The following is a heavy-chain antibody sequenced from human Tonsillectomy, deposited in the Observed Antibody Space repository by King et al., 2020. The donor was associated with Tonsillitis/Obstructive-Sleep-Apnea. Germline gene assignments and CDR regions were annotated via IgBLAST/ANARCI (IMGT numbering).Heavy chain of an antibody. J-gene: IGHJ6*03. V-gene: IGHV2-26*01. Sequence: VTLKESGPVLVKPTETLTLTCTVSGFSLINARMGVSWIRQPPGKALEWLAHIFSNDEKSYSTSLKNRLTISKDTSKSQVVLTMTNMDPVDTATFYCARLVVPAASRPDPYYYYYMDVWGKGTTVTVSS. CDR2: IFSNDEK. CDR3: ARLVVPAASRPDPYYYYYMDV. D-gene: IGHD2-2*01. CDR1: GFSLINARMG.